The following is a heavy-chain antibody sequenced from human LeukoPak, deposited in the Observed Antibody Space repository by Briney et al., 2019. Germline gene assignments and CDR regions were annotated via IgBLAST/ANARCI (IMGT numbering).Heavy chain of an antibody. CDR3: ARGRTFDN. V-gene: IGHV4-59*01. J-gene: IGHJ4*02. CDR2: IYDRGST. CDR1: GGSISSYY. Sequence: PETLSLTCTVSGGSISSYYWSWIRQPPGKGLEWIGNIYDRGSTKYNPSLKSRVTISVDTSKNQFSLRLSSVTAADTAVYYCARGRTFDNWGQGTLVTVSS.